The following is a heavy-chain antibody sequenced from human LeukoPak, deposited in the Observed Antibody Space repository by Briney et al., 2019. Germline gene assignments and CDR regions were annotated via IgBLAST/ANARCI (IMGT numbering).Heavy chain of an antibody. CDR1: GFTFSSYG. J-gene: IGHJ3*02. CDR3: AKDPDDFPI. D-gene: IGHD3-3*01. CDR2: IRYDGSNK. V-gene: IGHV3-30*02. Sequence: PAGSLRLSCAASGFTFSSYGMRWVRQAPGKGLEWVGFIRYDGSNKYYADSVKGRSTISRDNSKNTLYLQTNSLRAEDTTVYCCAKDPDDFPIWGQGTMVTVSS.